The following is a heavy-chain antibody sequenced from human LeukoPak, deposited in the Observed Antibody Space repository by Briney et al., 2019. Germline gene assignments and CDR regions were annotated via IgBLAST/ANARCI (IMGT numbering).Heavy chain of an antibody. J-gene: IGHJ4*02. V-gene: IGHV3-7*04. D-gene: IGHD2-2*01. CDR3: ARDSPAGTSWRSEPTFDY. CDR1: GFTFSSYE. Sequence: GSLRLSCAASGFTFSSYEMSWVRQAPGKGLEWVADIKEEGRTTYYVDSVKGRSTISRDNAKNTLYLQMNSLRAEDTAVYYCARDSPAGTSWRSEPTFDYWGQGTLVTVTS. CDR2: IKEEGRTT.